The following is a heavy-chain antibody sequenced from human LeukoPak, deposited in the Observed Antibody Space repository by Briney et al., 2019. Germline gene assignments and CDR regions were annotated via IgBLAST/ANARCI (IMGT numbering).Heavy chain of an antibody. CDR1: GVSIAGSSYY. CDR2: IYYSGNT. V-gene: IGHV4-39*01. CDR3: ARPAQDYYYYMDV. Sequence: PSETLSLTCTVSGVSIAGSSYYWGWIRQPPGKGLEWIGSIYYSGNTYYNPSLKSRVTISVDMPKNQFSLKLSSVTAADTAVYYCARPAQDYYYYMDVWGKGTTVTVSS. D-gene: IGHD6-25*01. J-gene: IGHJ6*03.